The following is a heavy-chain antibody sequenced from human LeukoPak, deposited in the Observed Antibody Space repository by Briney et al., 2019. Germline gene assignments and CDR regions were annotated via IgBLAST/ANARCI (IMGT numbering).Heavy chain of an antibody. CDR3: ARPGASSPGNWFAS. D-gene: IGHD6-13*01. J-gene: IGHJ5*01. CDR1: GYTFTNHA. V-gene: IGHV1-3*04. Sequence: ASVKVSCKASGYTFTNHAMHWVRQAPGQGLEWMGWIDTANGNTKYLQKFQGRVTITRGTSARIVYVELSSLRFEDTAVYYCARPGASSPGNWFASWGQGTLVTVSS. CDR2: IDTANGNT.